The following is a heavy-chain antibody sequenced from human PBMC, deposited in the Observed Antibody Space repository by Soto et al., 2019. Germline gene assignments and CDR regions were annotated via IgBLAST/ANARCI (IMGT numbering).Heavy chain of an antibody. CDR2: IYDSGT. V-gene: IGHV4-59*11. J-gene: IGHJ4*02. CDR1: GVSISSHF. Sequence: SETLSLTCAVSGVSISSHFWSWIRQPPGKGLEWIGYIYDSGTNYNPSLKSRLTMSIDTSRNQFSLKLSSVTAADTAVYYCARVPDYWGQGILVTVSS. D-gene: IGHD2-2*01. CDR3: ARVPDY.